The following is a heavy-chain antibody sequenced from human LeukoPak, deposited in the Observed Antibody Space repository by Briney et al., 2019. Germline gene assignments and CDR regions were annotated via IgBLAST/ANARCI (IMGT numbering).Heavy chain of an antibody. Sequence: GGSLRLSCAASGFTFSNYWMHWVRQAPGKGLVWVSRINSDGINTSYADSVKGRFTISRDNAKNTLNLQMNSLRAEDTAVYYCAKVAMGYMDVWGKGTTVTVSS. CDR3: AKVAMGYMDV. CDR2: INSDGINT. V-gene: IGHV3-74*01. J-gene: IGHJ6*03. CDR1: GFTFSNYW.